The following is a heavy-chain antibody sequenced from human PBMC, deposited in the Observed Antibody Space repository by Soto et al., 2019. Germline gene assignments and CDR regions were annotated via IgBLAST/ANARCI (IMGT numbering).Heavy chain of an antibody. CDR1: GFTFSSYS. CDR2: ISSSSSTI. CDR3: ARDPAVTTFGGVIVPGAFDI. V-gene: IGHV3-48*01. Sequence: GGSLRLSCAASGFTFSSYSMNWVRQAPGKGLEWVSYISSSSSTIYYADSVKGRFTISRDNAKNSLYLQMNSLRAEDTAVYYCARDPAVTTFGGVIVPGAFDIWGQGTMVTVSS. D-gene: IGHD3-16*02. J-gene: IGHJ3*02.